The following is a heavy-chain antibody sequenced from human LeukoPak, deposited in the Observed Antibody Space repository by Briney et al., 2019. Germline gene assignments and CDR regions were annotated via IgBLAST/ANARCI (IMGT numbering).Heavy chain of an antibody. CDR3: ARSHDGQALYYFDY. CDR1: GGSISSYY. CDR2: IYYSGST. Sequence: SETLSLACTVSGGSISSYYWGWIRQPPGKGLEWIGYIYYSGSTNYNPSLKSRVTISVDTSKNQFSLKLSSVTAADTAVYYCARSHDGQALYYFDYWGQGTLVTVSS. D-gene: IGHD4-17*01. V-gene: IGHV4-59*01. J-gene: IGHJ4*02.